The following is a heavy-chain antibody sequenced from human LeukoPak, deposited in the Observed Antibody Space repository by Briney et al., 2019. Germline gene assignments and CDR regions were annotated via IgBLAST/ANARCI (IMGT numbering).Heavy chain of an antibody. CDR2: ISSRSSI. D-gene: IGHD3-9*01. J-gene: IGHJ6*03. CDR1: GFIFSSYS. V-gene: IGHV3-21*01. Sequence: GGSLRLSCAASGFIFSSYSMNWVHQALGKGLEWVSSISSRSSIYYADSVKGRFTISRDNAKNSLYLQMNSLRAADTAVYFSRRGRHTIYYMDVWGKGTTVTISS. CDR3: RRGRHTIYYMDV.